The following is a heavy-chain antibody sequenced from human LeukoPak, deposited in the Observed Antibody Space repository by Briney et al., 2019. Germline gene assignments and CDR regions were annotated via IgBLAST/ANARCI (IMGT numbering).Heavy chain of an antibody. CDR2: ISGSGGST. J-gene: IGHJ5*02. V-gene: IGHV3-23*01. Sequence: TGGSLRLSCAASGFTFTSFGMSWVRQAPGKGLEWVSTISGSGGSTYYADSVKGRFTISRDNSKNTLYLQMNSLRAEDTAVYYCPRKIGVGASWFDPWGQGTLVTVSS. CDR3: PRKIGVGASWFDP. CDR1: GFTFTSFG. D-gene: IGHD1-26*01.